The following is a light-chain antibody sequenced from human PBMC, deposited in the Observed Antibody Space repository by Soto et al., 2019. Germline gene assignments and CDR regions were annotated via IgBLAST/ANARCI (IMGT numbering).Light chain of an antibody. CDR3: MQGLHIPLT. CDR2: LGS. J-gene: IGKJ4*01. Sequence: DIVLTQSPLSLPVTPGEPASISCRSSQGLLHTDGNIYLDWYVQKPGQSPQLLMYLGSSRASGVPDRFSGSGSGTDLTLKISRVEAEDVGVYYCMQGLHIPLTFGGGTKVEIK. V-gene: IGKV2-28*01. CDR1: QGLLHTDGNIY.